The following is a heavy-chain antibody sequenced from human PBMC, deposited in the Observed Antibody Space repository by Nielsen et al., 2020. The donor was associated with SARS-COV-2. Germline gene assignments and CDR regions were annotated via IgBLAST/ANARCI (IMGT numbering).Heavy chain of an antibody. CDR1: GYTFTSYG. V-gene: IGHV1-18*01. CDR2: ISAYNGNT. D-gene: IGHD6-13*01. Sequence: ASVKVSCKASGYTFTSYGISWVRQAPGQGLEWMGWISAYNGNTNYAQKFQGRVTITADESTSTAYMELSSLRSEDTAVYYCARDRGGAAAGTDYWGQGTLVTVSS. CDR3: ARDRGGAAAGTDY. J-gene: IGHJ4*02.